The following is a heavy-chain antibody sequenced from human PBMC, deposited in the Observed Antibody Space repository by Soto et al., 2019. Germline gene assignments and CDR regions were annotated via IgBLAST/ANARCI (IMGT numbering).Heavy chain of an antibody. Sequence: QVQLVQSGAEVKKPGASVKVSCKASGYTFTGYYMHWVRQAPGQGLEWMGWINPNSGGTNYAQKSQGWVTMTRDTSISTAYMELSRLRSDDTAVYYCARNIAVAGAENYYGMDVWGQGTTVTVSS. D-gene: IGHD6-19*01. CDR2: INPNSGGT. CDR3: ARNIAVAGAENYYGMDV. CDR1: GYTFTGYY. V-gene: IGHV1-2*04. J-gene: IGHJ6*02.